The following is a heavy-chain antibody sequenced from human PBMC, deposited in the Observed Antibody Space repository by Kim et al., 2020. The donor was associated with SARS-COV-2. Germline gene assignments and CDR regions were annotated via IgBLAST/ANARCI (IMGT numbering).Heavy chain of an antibody. Sequence: SETLSLTCAVYGGSFSGYYWSWIRQPPGKGLEWIGEINHSGSTNYNPSLKSRVTISVDTSKNQFSLKLSSVTAADTAVYYCARGPYCSSTSCYLGNMDV. CDR2: INHSGST. CDR1: GGSFSGYY. V-gene: IGHV4-34*01. J-gene: IGHJ6*01. D-gene: IGHD2-2*01. CDR3: ARGPYCSSTSCYLGNMDV.